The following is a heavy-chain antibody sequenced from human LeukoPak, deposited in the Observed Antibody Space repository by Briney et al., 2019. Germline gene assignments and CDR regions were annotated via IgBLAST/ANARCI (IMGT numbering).Heavy chain of an antibody. CDR2: IYYSGST. V-gene: IGHV4-39*01. J-gene: IGHJ4*01. D-gene: IGHD3-10*01. CDR1: GGSISSSSYY. CDR3: ASGDAGLLFGEIPGQFDY. Sequence: SETLSLTCTVSGGSISSSSYYWGWIRQPPGKGLEWIGSIYYSGSTYYSPSLKSRVTISVDTSKNQFSLKLSSVTAADTAVYYCASGDAGLLFGEIPGQFDYWGQGNLVNVFS.